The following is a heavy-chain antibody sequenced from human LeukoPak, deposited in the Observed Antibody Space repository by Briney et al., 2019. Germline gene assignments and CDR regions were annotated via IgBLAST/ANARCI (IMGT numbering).Heavy chain of an antibody. D-gene: IGHD1-1*01. CDR3: ARDGFNDRSGDNDGFDM. V-gene: IGHV3-23*01. CDR2: ISGSGDRI. J-gene: IGHJ3*02. CDR1: GLTMSSSG. Sequence: PEGSLRLSCAASGLTMSSSGMSWVRQAPGKGLEWVSAISGSGDRIHYADSVRGRFTISRDTSKDTMSLQMNSLRADDTAVYYCARDGFNDRSGDNDGFDMWGQGTMVTVSS.